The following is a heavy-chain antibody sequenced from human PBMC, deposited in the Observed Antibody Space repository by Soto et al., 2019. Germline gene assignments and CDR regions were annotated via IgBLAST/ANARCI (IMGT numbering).Heavy chain of an antibody. J-gene: IGHJ3*02. CDR1: GFTFSSYA. V-gene: IGHV3-23*01. CDR2: ISGSGGST. Sequence: GGSLRLSCAASGFTFSSYAMSWVRQAPGKGLEWVSAISGSGGSTYYADSVEGRFTISRDNSKNTLYLQMNSLRAEDTAVYYCVKDHTWIQLWLLGDAFDIWGQGTMVTVSS. CDR3: VKDHTWIQLWLLGDAFDI. D-gene: IGHD5-18*01.